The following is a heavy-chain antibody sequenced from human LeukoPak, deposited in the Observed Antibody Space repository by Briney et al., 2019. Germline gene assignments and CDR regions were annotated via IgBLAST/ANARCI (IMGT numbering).Heavy chain of an antibody. CDR3: AAGRITMVRGVMVHDAFDI. CDR1: GGSISSGGYY. CDR2: IYYSGST. Sequence: SQTLSLTCTVSGGSISSGGYYWSWIRQHPGKGLEWIGYIYYSGSTYYNPSLKSRVTISVDTSKNQFSLKLSSVTAADTAVYYCAAGRITMVRGVMVHDAFDIWGQGTKVTVSS. V-gene: IGHV4-30-4*08. D-gene: IGHD3-10*01. J-gene: IGHJ3*02.